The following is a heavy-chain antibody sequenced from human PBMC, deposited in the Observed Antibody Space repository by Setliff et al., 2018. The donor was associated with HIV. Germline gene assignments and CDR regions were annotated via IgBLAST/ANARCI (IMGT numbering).Heavy chain of an antibody. CDR1: RGTFNTFA. CDR3: AREGGAYGGDHHFDH. D-gene: IGHD2-21*01. J-gene: IGHJ4*02. Sequence: ASVKVSCKTSRGTFNTFAFSWVRQAPGQGLEWMGGIIPILNTPNYAQKFKGKITINADKSTTTVYMELSSLRFDDTAIFYCAREGGAYGGDHHFDHWGPGTPVTVS. CDR2: IIPILNTP. V-gene: IGHV1-69*10.